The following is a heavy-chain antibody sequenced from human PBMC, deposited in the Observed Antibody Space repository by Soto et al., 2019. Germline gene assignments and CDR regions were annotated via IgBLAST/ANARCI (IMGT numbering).Heavy chain of an antibody. CDR3: AKGHSNGVAGYFDY. V-gene: IGHV3-23*01. Sequence: EVQLLESGGDLVQPGGSLRLSCAASAFTFTSYAFIWVRQAPGKGLEWVSAISGSGGSTYYADSVKGRFTMSRDNSMNTLYLQMSSLRAEDSAAYYCAKGHSNGVAGYFDYWGQGTLVTVSS. J-gene: IGHJ4*02. CDR1: AFTFTSYA. CDR2: ISGSGGST. D-gene: IGHD3-3*01.